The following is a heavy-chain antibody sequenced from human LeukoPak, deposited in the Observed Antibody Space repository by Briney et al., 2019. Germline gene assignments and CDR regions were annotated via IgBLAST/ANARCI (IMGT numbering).Heavy chain of an antibody. J-gene: IGHJ1*01. CDR1: GGTFSSYA. V-gene: IGHV1-8*03. Sequence: ASVKVSCKASGGTFSSYAISWVRQATGQGLEWMGWMNPNSGNTGYAQKFQGRVTITRNTSISTAYMELSSLRSEDTAVYYCARGDIVVVPAVRKGFQHWGQGTLVTVSS. CDR2: MNPNSGNT. CDR3: ARGDIVVVPAVRKGFQH. D-gene: IGHD2-2*01.